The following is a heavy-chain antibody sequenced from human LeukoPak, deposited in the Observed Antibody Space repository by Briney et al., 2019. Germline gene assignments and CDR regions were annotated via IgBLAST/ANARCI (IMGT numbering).Heavy chain of an antibody. CDR3: ARYIPGYYYYYYMDV. V-gene: IGHV3-20*04. D-gene: IGHD2-2*01. J-gene: IGHJ6*03. Sequence: GGSLRLSCAASGFTFDDYGMSWVRQAPGKGLEWVAGINWNGGSTGYADSVKGRFTISRDNAKDSLYLQMNSLRAEDTALYYCARYIPGYYYYYYMDVWGKGTTVTVSS. CDR1: GFTFDDYG. CDR2: INWNGGST.